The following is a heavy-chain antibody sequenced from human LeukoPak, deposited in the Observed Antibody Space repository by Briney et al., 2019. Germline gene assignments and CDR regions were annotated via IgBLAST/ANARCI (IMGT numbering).Heavy chain of an antibody. D-gene: IGHD3-16*01. CDR3: ATEPNMSTLGDYFDS. Sequence: GGSLRLSCAASGFTFSNYAMSWVRQAPGNWLEWVSAISGSGGSTYYAESVKVRFTICRYSSKDTLYLQMKSLRDEDTAVYYCATEPNMSTLGDYFDSWGQGTLVPVSS. V-gene: IGHV3-23*01. CDR2: ISGSGGST. CDR1: GFTFSNYA. J-gene: IGHJ4*02.